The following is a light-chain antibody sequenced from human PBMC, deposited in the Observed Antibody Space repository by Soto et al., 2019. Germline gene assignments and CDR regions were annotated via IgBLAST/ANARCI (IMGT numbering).Light chain of an antibody. V-gene: IGKV2-30*01. CDR1: QILVSSDGYIY. CDR3: MQGTHWIT. J-gene: IGKJ5*01. CDR2: KVS. Sequence: DVVLTQSPLSLPVTLGQPASISCRSSQILVSSDGYIYLNWFQQRPGQSPRRLIYKVSKRDAGVPDRFSGSGSGTEFTLEISRVEAEDVAFYYCMQGTHWITFGQGTRLEIE.